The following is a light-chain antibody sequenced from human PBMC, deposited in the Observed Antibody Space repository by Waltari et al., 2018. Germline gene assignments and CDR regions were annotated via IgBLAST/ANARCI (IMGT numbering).Light chain of an antibody. V-gene: IGLV2-14*01. CDR3: SSYTRSYTLV. CDR1: SSDVGGYNY. CDR2: DVS. Sequence: QSALTQPASVSGSPGQSITISCTGTSSDVGGYNYVPWYQQYPGKAPKLIIYDVSNRPSGFANRFSGSKSGNTASLTISGLQAEDEADYYCSSYTRSYTLVFGTGTKVTVL. J-gene: IGLJ1*01.